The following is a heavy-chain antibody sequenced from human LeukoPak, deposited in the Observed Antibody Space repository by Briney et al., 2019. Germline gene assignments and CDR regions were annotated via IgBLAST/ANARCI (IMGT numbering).Heavy chain of an antibody. V-gene: IGHV1-69*01. CDR2: IIPIFGTA. CDR3: ARSESGPFDP. CDR1: GGTFSSYA. J-gene: IGHJ5*02. Sequence: SVNVSCKASGGTFSSYAISWVRQAPGQGLEWMGGIIPIFGTANYAQKFQGRVTITADESTSTAYMELSSLRSEDTAVYYCARSESGPFDPWGQGTLVTVSS. D-gene: IGHD3-10*01.